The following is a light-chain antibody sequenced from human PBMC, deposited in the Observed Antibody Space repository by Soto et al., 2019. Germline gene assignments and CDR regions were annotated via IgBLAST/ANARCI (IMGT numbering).Light chain of an antibody. CDR2: GNS. J-gene: IGLJ1*01. CDR3: QSYDSSLSGV. CDR1: GSNIGAGYD. V-gene: IGLV1-40*01. Sequence: QSVLTQPPSVSGAPGQRVTISCTGSGSNIGAGYDVHWYQQFPGTAPKLLIYGNSNRPSGVPDRFSGSKSGTSASLAITGLQAEDEADYYCQSYDSSLSGVFGSGTKVTVL.